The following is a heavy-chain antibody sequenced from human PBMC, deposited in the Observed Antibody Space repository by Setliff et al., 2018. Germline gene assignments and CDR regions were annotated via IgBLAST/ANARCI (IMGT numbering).Heavy chain of an antibody. V-gene: IGHV4-39*07. CDR2: IYFGGNT. CDR1: GGSISDNGYF. J-gene: IGHJ3*02. D-gene: IGHD1-26*01. Sequence: PSETLSLTCTVPGGSISDNGYFWGWVRQPPGKGLEWIGNIYFGGNTYFNPSFKSRVTMSIDTSNSQFSLKLSSVTAADTAIYYCARDASASDGRNACDIWGQGTMVTV. CDR3: ARDASASDGRNACDI.